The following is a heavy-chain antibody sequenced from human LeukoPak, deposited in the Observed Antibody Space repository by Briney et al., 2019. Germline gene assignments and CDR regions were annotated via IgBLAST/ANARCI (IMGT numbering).Heavy chain of an antibody. Sequence: GASVKVSCKASGYTFIRYGISWVRQAPGRGLEWMGWISAYNGNTNYAQKLQGRVTMTTDTSTSTAYMELRSLRSDDTAVYYCARDYAEQLVPPFDYWGQGTLVAVSS. CDR3: ARDYAEQLVPPFDY. D-gene: IGHD6-13*01. CDR2: ISAYNGNT. CDR1: GYTFIRYG. J-gene: IGHJ4*02. V-gene: IGHV1-18*01.